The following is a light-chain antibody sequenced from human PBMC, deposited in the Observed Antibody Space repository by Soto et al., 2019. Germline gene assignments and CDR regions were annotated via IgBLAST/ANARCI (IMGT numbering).Light chain of an antibody. CDR3: SSYAGSDEGV. CDR2: EVN. V-gene: IGLV2-8*01. J-gene: IGLJ1*01. CDR1: SSDVGGYNY. Sequence: QSALTQPPSASGSLGQSVTISCTGTSSDVGGYNYVSWYQQHPGKAPRLMISEVNKRPSGVPDRFSGSKSGNTASLTVAGLQAEDEADYYCSSYAGSDEGVFGTGTKVTVL.